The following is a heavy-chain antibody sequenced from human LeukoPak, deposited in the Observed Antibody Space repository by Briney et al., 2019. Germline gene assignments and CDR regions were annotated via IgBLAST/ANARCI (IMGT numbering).Heavy chain of an antibody. Sequence: ASVKVSCKASGGTFSSYAISWVRQAPGQGLEWMGRIIPIFGTANYAQKFQGRVTITTDESTSTAYMELSSLRSEDTAVYYCARDSTIFGVDRYYYYYMDVWGKGTTVTVSS. CDR1: GGTFSSYA. V-gene: IGHV1-69*05. CDR3: ARDSTIFGVDRYYYYYMDV. J-gene: IGHJ6*03. D-gene: IGHD3-3*01. CDR2: IIPIFGTA.